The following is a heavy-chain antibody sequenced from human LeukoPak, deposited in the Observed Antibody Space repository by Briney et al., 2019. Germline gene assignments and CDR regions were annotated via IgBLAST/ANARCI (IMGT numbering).Heavy chain of an antibody. V-gene: IGHV3-23*01. CDR1: GFSFSSYA. CDR3: AKRNTMVRGGPCFDY. J-gene: IGHJ4*02. Sequence: GGSLRLSCAASGFSFSSYAMNWVRQAPGKGLEWVSIIFGNGDTTYYADSVKGRFTVSRDNSKDTLYLKMNDLRPDDTAIYYCAKRNTMVRGGPCFDYWGQGLLVTVSS. CDR2: IFGNGDTT. D-gene: IGHD3-10*01.